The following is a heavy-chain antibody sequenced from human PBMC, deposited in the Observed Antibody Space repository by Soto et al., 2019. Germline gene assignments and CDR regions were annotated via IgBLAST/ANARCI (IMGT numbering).Heavy chain of an antibody. Sequence: SLTCTVSGGSISSYYWSWIRQPPGKGLEWIGYIYYSGSTNYNPSLKSRVTISVDTSKNQFSLKLSSVTAADTAVYYCARDSGYDYVNWFDPWGQGTLVTVS. CDR1: GGSISSYY. CDR2: IYYSGST. V-gene: IGHV4-59*01. D-gene: IGHD5-12*01. J-gene: IGHJ5*02. CDR3: ARDSGYDYVNWFDP.